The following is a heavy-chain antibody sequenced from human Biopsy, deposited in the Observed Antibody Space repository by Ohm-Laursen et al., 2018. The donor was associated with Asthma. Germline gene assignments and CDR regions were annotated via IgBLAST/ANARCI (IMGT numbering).Heavy chain of an antibody. D-gene: IGHD2-8*01. CDR3: ARGGYCTSPACPWGRYATDV. CDR1: GFTFNSYW. Sequence: SLRLSCAAAGFTFNSYWMSWVRQAPGKGLEWVANIKKDGSEEYYVDSVKGRSTISRDNAKNSLFLHMNSLRAGDPAVYYCARGGYCTSPACPWGRYATDVWGQGTTVTVSS. CDR2: IKKDGSEE. V-gene: IGHV3-7*01. J-gene: IGHJ6*02.